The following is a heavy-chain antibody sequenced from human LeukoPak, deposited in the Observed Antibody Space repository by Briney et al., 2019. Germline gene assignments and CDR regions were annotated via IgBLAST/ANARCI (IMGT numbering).Heavy chain of an antibody. CDR1: GFTFSNAW. CDR3: TTEVNY. V-gene: IGHV3-15*01. D-gene: IGHD2-21*01. Sequence: GGSLRLSCAGSGFTFSNAWMSWVRQAPGKGLEWVGRIKSKTAGGTTDYTAPVKGRFTISRDDSENTLYLQMNCLKTEDTALYFCTTEVNYWGQGTLVTVSS. J-gene: IGHJ4*02. CDR2: IKSKTAGGTT.